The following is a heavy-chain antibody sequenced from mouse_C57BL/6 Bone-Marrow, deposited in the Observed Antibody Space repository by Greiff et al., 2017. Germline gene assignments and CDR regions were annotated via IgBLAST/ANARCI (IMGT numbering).Heavy chain of an antibody. D-gene: IGHD2-2*01. CDR3: AREAYGYDDFDY. CDR1: GFTFSSYA. J-gene: IGHJ2*01. V-gene: IGHV5-4*01. Sequence: EVKLVESGGGLVKPGGSLKLSCAASGFTFSSYAMSWVRQTPEKRLAWVSTISDGGSYTYYPDNVKGRFTISRDNAKNNLYLQMSHLKSEDTAMYYCAREAYGYDDFDYWGQGTTLTVSS. CDR2: ISDGGSYT.